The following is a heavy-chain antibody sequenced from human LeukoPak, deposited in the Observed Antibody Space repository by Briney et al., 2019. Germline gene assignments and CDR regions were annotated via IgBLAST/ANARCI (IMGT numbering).Heavy chain of an antibody. CDR1: GITFSSYG. CDR3: AAPNDFWNGYDYYMDV. CDR2: IRGDGTSQ. V-gene: IGHV3-30*02. Sequence: GGSLRLSCVASGITFSSYGMHWVRQVPGKGLEWVAFIRGDGTSQYYVDSVKGRFFISRDNSKNTLYLQMNSLGAEDTAVYYCAAPNDFWNGYDYYMDVWGKGTTVSVSS. J-gene: IGHJ6*03. D-gene: IGHD3-3*01.